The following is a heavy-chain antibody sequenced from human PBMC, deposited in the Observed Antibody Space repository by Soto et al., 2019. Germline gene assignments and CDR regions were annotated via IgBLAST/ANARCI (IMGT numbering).Heavy chain of an antibody. D-gene: IGHD6-13*01. CDR1: GFSLSTSGVG. CDR3: AFRQEYRGSWVSGWFEP. J-gene: IGHJ5*02. CDR2: LYWDDDK. V-gene: IGHV2-5*02. Sequence: QITLKESGHTVVKPTQTLTLTCTFSGFSLSTSGVGVGWIRQPPGKALEWLALLYWDDDKRYSPSLKTRLTINKDTPSNQVVLTMTNIDPVDTATYYCAFRQEYRGSWVSGWFEPWGQGTLVTVSS.